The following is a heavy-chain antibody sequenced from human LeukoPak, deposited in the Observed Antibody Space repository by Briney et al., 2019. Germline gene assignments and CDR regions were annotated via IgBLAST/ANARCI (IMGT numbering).Heavy chain of an antibody. CDR2: INHSGSI. CDR3: ARERVGAKDYYYYYMDV. V-gene: IGHV4-34*01. CDR1: GASFRGYY. D-gene: IGHD1-26*01. Sequence: SETLSLTCAVYGASFRGYYWSWIRQPPGKGLEWIGEINHSGSINYNPSLKSRVTISVDTSKNQFSLKVSSVTAADTAVYYCARERVGAKDYYYYYMDVWGKGTTVTVSS. J-gene: IGHJ6*03.